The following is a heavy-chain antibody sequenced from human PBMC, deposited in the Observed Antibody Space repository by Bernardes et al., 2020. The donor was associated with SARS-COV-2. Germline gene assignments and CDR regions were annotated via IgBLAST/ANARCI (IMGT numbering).Heavy chain of an antibody. CDR2: IKSNTDGGTT. J-gene: IGHJ6*02. CDR3: TNIRGRYSSSSGGFYYYGMDF. Sequence: GGSLRLSCAASGFTFSNAWMSWVRQAPGKGLEWVGRIKSNTDGGTTDYAAPVKVRFTISRDDSKNTLYLQMNSLKTEDTAVYYCTNIRGRYSSSSGGFYYYGMDFWGQGTTVTVSS. CDR1: GFTFSNAW. D-gene: IGHD6-6*01. V-gene: IGHV3-15*01.